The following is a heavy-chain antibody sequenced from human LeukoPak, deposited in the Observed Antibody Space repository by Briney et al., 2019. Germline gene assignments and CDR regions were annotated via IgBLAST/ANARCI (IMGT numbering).Heavy chain of an antibody. CDR2: IYYSGST. V-gene: IGHV4-39*01. D-gene: IGHD6-13*01. CDR3: ARLVRAGKDY. CDR1: GGSISSSSYY. Sequence: SETLSLTCTVSGGSISSSSYYWGWIRQPPGKGLEWIGSIYYSGSTYYNPSLKSRVTISVDTSKNQFSLKLSSVTAADTAVYYCARLVRAGKDYWGQGTLVTVSS. J-gene: IGHJ4*02.